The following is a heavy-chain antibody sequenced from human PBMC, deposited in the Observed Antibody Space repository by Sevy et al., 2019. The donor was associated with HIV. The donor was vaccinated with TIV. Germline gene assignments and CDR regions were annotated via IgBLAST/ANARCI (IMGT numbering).Heavy chain of an antibody. V-gene: IGHV4-59*11. CDR3: ARLYDPRGRMEFDP. Sequence: SETLSLTCTFSGGSISTHSWSWIRRPPGKGLEWIGYMYYSGSTNYNPSPKSRVTMSTDASKNQYSLSLSAVTAADTAVYYCARLYDPRGRMEFDPWGQGTLVTVSS. CDR2: MYYSGST. J-gene: IGHJ5*02. D-gene: IGHD3-3*01. CDR1: GGSISTHS.